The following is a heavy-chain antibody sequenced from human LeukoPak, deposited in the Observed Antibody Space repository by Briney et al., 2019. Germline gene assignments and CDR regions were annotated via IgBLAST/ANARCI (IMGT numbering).Heavy chain of an antibody. CDR1: GYTLTELS. CDR3: ATGVSYGVSFDY. CDR2: FDPEDGET. Sequence: ASVKVPCKVSGYTLTELSMHWVRQAPGKGLEWMGGFDPEDGETIYAQKFQGRVTMTEDTSTDTAYMELSSLRSEDTAVYYCATGVSYGVSFDYWGQGTLVTVSS. V-gene: IGHV1-24*01. J-gene: IGHJ4*02. D-gene: IGHD4-17*01.